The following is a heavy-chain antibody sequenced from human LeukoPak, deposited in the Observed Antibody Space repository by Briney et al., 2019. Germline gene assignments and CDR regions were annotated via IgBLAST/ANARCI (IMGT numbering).Heavy chain of an antibody. CDR1: GFTFDDYT. Sequence: GGSLRLSCTASGFTFDDYTIHWVRQAPGKGLEWVSGITWNSGSIGYADSVKGRFTISRDNAKNSLYLQMNSLRAEDTALYYCAKEGGSSSWYLDYWGQGTLVTASS. V-gene: IGHV3-9*01. J-gene: IGHJ4*02. CDR2: ITWNSGSI. CDR3: AKEGGSSSWYLDY. D-gene: IGHD6-13*01.